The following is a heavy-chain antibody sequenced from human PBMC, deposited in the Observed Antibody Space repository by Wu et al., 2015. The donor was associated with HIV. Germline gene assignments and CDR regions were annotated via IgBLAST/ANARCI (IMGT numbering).Heavy chain of an antibody. CDR3: AREPARTFDL. V-gene: IGHV1-2*02. CDR1: GYIFTDYY. J-gene: IGHJ3*01. Sequence: QVQLVQSGAEVKKPGASVKVSCKASGYIFTDYYTHWVRQAPGQGLEWMGWISPTRGDTKYAQKFQGRVTMTRDTSITTVYMELSGLTSDDTAVYYCAREPARTFDLWGQGTMVIVSS. CDR2: ISPTRGDT.